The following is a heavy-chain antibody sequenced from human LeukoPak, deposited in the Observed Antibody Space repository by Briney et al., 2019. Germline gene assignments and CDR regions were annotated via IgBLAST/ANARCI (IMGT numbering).Heavy chain of an antibody. CDR2: ISYDGSNK. D-gene: IGHD6-19*01. Sequence: QPGGSLRLPCAASGFTFSSYAMHWVRQAPGKGLEWVAVISYDGSNKYYADSVKGRFTISRDNSKNTLYLQMNSLRAEDTAVYYCARVLSSGWLKDYYYYYGMDVWGQGTTVTVSS. CDR1: GFTFSSYA. J-gene: IGHJ6*02. CDR3: ARVLSSGWLKDYYYYYGMDV. V-gene: IGHV3-30-3*01.